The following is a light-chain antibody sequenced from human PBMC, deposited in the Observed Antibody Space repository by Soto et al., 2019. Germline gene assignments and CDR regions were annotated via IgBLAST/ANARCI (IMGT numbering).Light chain of an antibody. CDR1: SSDVGGYNY. Sequence: QSALTQPPSASGSPGQSVTISCTGTSSDVGGYNYVSWYQHHPGKAPKLVIYEVTKRPSGVPDRFSGSKSGNTASLSVSGLQAEDEADYYCSSYAGRNSWVFGGGTKLTVL. J-gene: IGLJ3*02. V-gene: IGLV2-8*01. CDR3: SSYAGRNSWV. CDR2: EVT.